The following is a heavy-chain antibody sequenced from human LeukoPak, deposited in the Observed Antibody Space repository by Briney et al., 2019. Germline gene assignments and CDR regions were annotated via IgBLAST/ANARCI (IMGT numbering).Heavy chain of an antibody. CDR3: AKHEYFDSSGYYSFDY. D-gene: IGHD3-22*01. CDR2: ISGSGDNT. J-gene: IGHJ4*02. CDR1: AFTFSLYA. V-gene: IGHV3-23*01. Sequence: GGSLRLSCAASAFTFSLYAMSWVRQAPGKGLEWISTISGSGDNTYYAESVKGRFTISRDNSKNTLYLQVNSLRAEDTAVYYCAKHEYFDSSGYYSFDYWGQGTLVTVSS.